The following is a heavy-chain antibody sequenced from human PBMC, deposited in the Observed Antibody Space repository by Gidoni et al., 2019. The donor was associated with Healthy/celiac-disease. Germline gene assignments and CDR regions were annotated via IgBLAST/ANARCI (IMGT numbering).Heavy chain of an antibody. CDR3: ARMDDFWSGYHFNYYYYYGMDV. CDR1: GFTFSSYS. V-gene: IGHV3-21*01. D-gene: IGHD3-3*01. Sequence: EVQLVESGGGVVKPGGSLRLSCAASGFTFSSYSMNWVRQAPGKGLEWVSSISSSSSYIYYADSVKGRFTISRDNAKNSLYLQMNSLRAEDTAVYYCARMDDFWSGYHFNYYYYYGMDVWGQGTTVTVSS. J-gene: IGHJ6*02. CDR2: ISSSSSYI.